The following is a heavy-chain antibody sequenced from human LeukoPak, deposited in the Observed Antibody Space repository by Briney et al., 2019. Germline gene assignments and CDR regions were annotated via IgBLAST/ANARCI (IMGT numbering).Heavy chain of an antibody. D-gene: IGHD2-15*01. CDR1: AVSITSYY. CDR2: VHFSGRS. J-gene: IGHJ3*01. Sequence: PSETLSLICTVSAVSITSYYWNWIRQPAGKGLEWIGYVHFSGRSLYNPALKSRVTLSTDTSKNHITLDLNFVTAADTAVYYCARWGGGSLRAYDVWGQGTMATVSS. CDR3: ARWGGGSLRAYDV. V-gene: IGHV4-59*01.